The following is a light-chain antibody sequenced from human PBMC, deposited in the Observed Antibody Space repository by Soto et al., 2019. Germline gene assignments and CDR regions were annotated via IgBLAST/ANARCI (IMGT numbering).Light chain of an antibody. CDR2: GAS. J-gene: IGKJ5*01. Sequence: EIVLTQSPGTLSLSPGERSTLSCRASQSVSSRYLAWYQQKPGQAPRILIYGASSRATGIPNRFSGSGSGTDITLTISRLGREDFAVYDCQKYGSSHTFDQGTRLEIK. CDR3: QKYGSSHT. CDR1: QSVSSRY. V-gene: IGKV3-20*01.